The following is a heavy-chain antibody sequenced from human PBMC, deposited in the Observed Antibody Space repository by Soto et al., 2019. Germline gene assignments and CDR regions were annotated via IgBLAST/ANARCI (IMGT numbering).Heavy chain of an antibody. Sequence: GASVKVSCKASGYTFTTYGISWVRQAPGQGLEWMGWTRPNNGNTKYAQNLQGRVTMTTDTSTSTAYMELRSLRPDDTAVYYCVRDLDGSGSYYTDYWGQGTLVTVSS. D-gene: IGHD3-10*01. V-gene: IGHV1-18*01. CDR3: VRDLDGSGSYYTDY. J-gene: IGHJ4*02. CDR1: GYTFTTYG. CDR2: TRPNNGNT.